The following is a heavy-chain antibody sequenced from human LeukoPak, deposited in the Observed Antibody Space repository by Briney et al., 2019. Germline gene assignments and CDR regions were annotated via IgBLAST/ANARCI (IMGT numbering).Heavy chain of an antibody. CDR3: ARVGYSSSYGSILFDY. V-gene: IGHV1-18*04. Sequence: ASVKVSCKASGYTFTSYGISWVRQAPGQGLEWMGWISAYNGNTNYAQKLQGRVTMTTDTSTSTAYMELRSLRSDDTAVYYCARVGYSSSYGSILFDYWGQGTLVTVSS. CDR2: ISAYNGNT. D-gene: IGHD6-13*01. J-gene: IGHJ4*02. CDR1: GYTFTSYG.